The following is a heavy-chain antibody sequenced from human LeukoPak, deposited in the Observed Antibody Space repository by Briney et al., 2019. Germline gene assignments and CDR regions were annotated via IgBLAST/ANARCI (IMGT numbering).Heavy chain of an antibody. J-gene: IGHJ6*04. D-gene: IGHD6-13*01. CDR3: ARDVTAGAGAVGMAV. CDR2: TYYRSKWYN. Sequence: SRNLSLTCVISGDSVSNNIAAWNWIRQSPSRGLEWLGRTYYRSKWYNDYAVSVESRITINPDTSKNQFSLQLNSVTPEDTAVYYCARDVTAGAGAVGMAVWGKGTTVTVSS. CDR1: GDSVSNNIAA. V-gene: IGHV6-1*01.